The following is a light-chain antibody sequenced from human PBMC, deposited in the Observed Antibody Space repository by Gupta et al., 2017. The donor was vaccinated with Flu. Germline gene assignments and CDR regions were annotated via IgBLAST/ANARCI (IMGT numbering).Light chain of an antibody. V-gene: IGLV2-14*01. CDR2: EVN. CDR3: SSYTLTRTSMIAWV. CDR1: ISDVGGYNR. Sequence: QSALTQPASVSGSPGQSITISCTGTISDVGGYNRVSWYQQHPGKAPKLIIYEVNSRPSGVSNRFSGSKSGNTASLTISGLQADDEADYYCSSYTLTRTSMIAWVFGGGTKLTVL. J-gene: IGLJ3*02.